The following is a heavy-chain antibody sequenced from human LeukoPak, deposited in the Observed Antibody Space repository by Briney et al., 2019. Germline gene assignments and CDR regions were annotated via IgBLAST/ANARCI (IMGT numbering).Heavy chain of an antibody. V-gene: IGHV1-69*02. Sequence: GASVKVSCKASGGTFSSYTISWVRQAPGQGLEWMGRIIPILGIANYAQKFQGRVTITADKSTSTAYMELSSLRSEDTAVYYCAKSLGGGSGSYYDYWGQGTLVTVSS. J-gene: IGHJ4*02. D-gene: IGHD1-26*01. CDR3: AKSLGGGSGSYYDY. CDR2: IIPILGIA. CDR1: GGTFSSYT.